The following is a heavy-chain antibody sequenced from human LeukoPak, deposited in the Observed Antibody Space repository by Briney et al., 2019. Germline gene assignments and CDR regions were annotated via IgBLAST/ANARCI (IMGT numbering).Heavy chain of an antibody. CDR2: INTNTGNP. J-gene: IGHJ4*02. V-gene: IGHV7-4-1*02. Sequence: ASVKVSCKASGYTFTSYAMNWVRQAPGRGLEWMGWINTNTGNPTYAQGFTGRFVFSLDTSASTAYLQISSLKAEDTAVYYCARSAYRSGYDSPTIDYWGQGTLVTVSS. CDR3: ARSAYRSGYDSPTIDY. D-gene: IGHD5-12*01. CDR1: GYTFTSYA.